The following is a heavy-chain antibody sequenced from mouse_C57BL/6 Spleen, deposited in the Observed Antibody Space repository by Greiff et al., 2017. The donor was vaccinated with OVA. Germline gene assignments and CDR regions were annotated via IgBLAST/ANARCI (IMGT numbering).Heavy chain of an antibody. V-gene: IGHV1-80*01. CDR1: GYAFSSYW. D-gene: IGHD2-4*01. Sequence: QFQLQQSGAELVKPGASVKISCKASGYAFSSYWMNWVKQRPGKGLEWIGQIYPGDGDTNYNGKFKGKATLTADKSSSTAYMQLSSLTSEDSAVYFCAREAYDYDSWCAYWGQGTLVTVSA. J-gene: IGHJ3*01. CDR2: IYPGDGDT. CDR3: AREAYDYDSWCAY.